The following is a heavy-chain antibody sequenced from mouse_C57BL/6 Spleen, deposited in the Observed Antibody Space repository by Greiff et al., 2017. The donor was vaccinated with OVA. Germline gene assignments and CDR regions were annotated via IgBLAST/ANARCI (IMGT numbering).Heavy chain of an antibody. Sequence: VKLVESGPGLVQPSQSLSITCTVSGFSLTSYGVHWVRQSPGKGLEWLGVIWRGGSTDYNAAFMSRLSITKDNSKSQVFFKMNNLQADDTAIYDCAKSPEGRDWYFDVWGTGTTVTVSS. CDR2: IWRGGST. CDR1: GFSLTSYG. CDR3: AKSPEGRDWYFDV. V-gene: IGHV2-5*01. J-gene: IGHJ1*03.